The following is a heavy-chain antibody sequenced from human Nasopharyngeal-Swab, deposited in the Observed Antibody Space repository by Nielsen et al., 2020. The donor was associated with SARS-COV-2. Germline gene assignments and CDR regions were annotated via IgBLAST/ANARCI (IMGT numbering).Heavy chain of an antibody. Sequence: GESLKISCGTSRFTFGTFAMGWVRQASGKGLEWVSVISGSGASTYYGDSVKGRFVISRDNSKNNLYLQMNNLKVEDAAIYYCVKKGQQWLADDAFDTWGQGTLVTISS. CDR2: ISGSGAST. CDR1: RFTFGTFA. V-gene: IGHV3-23*02. J-gene: IGHJ3*02. D-gene: IGHD6-19*01. CDR3: VKKGQQWLADDAFDT.